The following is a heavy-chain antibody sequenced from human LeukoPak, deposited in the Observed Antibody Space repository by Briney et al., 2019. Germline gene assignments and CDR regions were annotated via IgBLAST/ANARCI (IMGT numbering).Heavy chain of an antibody. CDR1: GFIFSDYY. CDR3: AKAQIDVVVVVAATFDD. D-gene: IGHD2-15*01. V-gene: IGHV3-11*01. J-gene: IGHJ4*02. Sequence: GGSLSLFCAASGFIFSDYYVSWVRQARGKGLECVSYISGMGGNIYYAASVKGRFTISRDNTKNTLYLKMNSLRAEGTAVYYCAKAQIDVVVVVAATFDDWGQGTLVTVSA. CDR2: ISGMGGNI.